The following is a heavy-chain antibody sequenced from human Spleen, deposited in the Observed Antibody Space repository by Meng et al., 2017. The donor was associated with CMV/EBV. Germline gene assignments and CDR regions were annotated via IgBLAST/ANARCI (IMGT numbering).Heavy chain of an antibody. CDR3: ARGGNEDVVVEPAFFFDY. V-gene: IGHV4-34*01. J-gene: IGHJ4*02. Sequence: SETLSLTCAVYGGSFNGYYWSWIRQSPGKGLEWIGEISDSGGTYSNWSLKSRVSMSVDTSKNQFSLKLSSVTAADTAIYYCARGGNEDVVVEPAFFFDYWGQGALVTVSS. CDR2: ISDSGGT. CDR1: GGSFNGYY. D-gene: IGHD2-2*01.